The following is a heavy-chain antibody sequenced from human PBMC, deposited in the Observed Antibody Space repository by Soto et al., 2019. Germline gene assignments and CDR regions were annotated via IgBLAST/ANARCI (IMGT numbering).Heavy chain of an antibody. J-gene: IGHJ6*02. V-gene: IGHV4-39*01. CDR1: GGSISSSSYY. CDR2: VYYSGST. CDR3: ARHVLVPAAIGGMDV. Sequence: SETLSLTCTVSGGSISSSSYYWGWIRQPPGKGLEWIGSVYYSGSTYYNPSLKSRVTISVDTSKNQFSLKLSSVTAADKAVYYCARHVLVPAAIGGMDVWGQGTTVT. D-gene: IGHD2-2*02.